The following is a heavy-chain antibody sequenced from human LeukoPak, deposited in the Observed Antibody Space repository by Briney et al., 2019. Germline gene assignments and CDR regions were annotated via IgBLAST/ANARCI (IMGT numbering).Heavy chain of an antibody. CDR2: IRSNSDTI. V-gene: IGHV3-48*01. D-gene: IGHD5-12*01. CDR3: ARDPRYSGYDYFDY. Sequence: GGSLRLFCAASGFTFSSYSMNWVRQAPGKGLEWISYIRSNSDTIYYADSVKGRFTISRDNAENSLYLQMSSLRAEDTAVYYCARDPRYSGYDYFDYWGQGTLVTVSS. CDR1: GFTFSSYS. J-gene: IGHJ4*02.